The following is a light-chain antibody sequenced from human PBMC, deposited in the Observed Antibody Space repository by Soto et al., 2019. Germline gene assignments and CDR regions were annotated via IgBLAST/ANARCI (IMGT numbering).Light chain of an antibody. J-gene: IGKJ1*01. CDR1: QSISFY. V-gene: IGKV1-39*01. CDR2: TAS. Sequence: DIQMAQSPSSLSASVGHSVTLTCRASQSISFYLNWYRQKPGKARKLLIYTASNVQSGVPSRISGSGSGTDFTLTISSLQPEDFATYYCQQSYNMPRTFGQGTKVDIK. CDR3: QQSYNMPRT.